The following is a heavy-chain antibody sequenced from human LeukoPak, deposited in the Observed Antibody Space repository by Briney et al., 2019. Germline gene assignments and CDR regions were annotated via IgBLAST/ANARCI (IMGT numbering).Heavy chain of an antibody. D-gene: IGHD3-10*01. CDR3: ARERPLPGVRGPYYYYYYMDV. CDR1: GYTFTSYG. J-gene: IGHJ6*03. Sequence: ASVKVSCKASGYTFTSYGISWVRQAPGQGLEWMGGIIPIFGTANYAQKFQGRVTITADESTSTAYMELSSLRSEDTAVYYCARERPLPGVRGPYYYYYYMDVWGKGTTVTISS. CDR2: IIPIFGTA. V-gene: IGHV1-69*13.